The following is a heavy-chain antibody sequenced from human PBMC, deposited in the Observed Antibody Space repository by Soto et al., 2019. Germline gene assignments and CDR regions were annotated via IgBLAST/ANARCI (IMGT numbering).Heavy chain of an antibody. Sequence: EVQLVESGGGLVKVGGSLQLSCAGSGFTFSNAWLTWVRQAPGKGLEWVGRIKSKTDGETTDYAATVKGRFTISRDDSKNNLFLQMTSLQIDDTAVYYCTLRDHWGQGTLVTVS. CDR1: GFTFSNAW. CDR2: IKSKTDGETT. CDR3: TLRDH. J-gene: IGHJ4*02. V-gene: IGHV3-15*01.